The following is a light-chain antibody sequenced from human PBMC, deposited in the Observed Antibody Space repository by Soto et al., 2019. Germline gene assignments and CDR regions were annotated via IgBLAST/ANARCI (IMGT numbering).Light chain of an antibody. CDR1: QSISTY. CDR3: QQTHTTFT. J-gene: IGKJ4*01. CDR2: AAS. Sequence: DIQMTQSPSSLSASVGDRVTITCRASQSISTYLNWYQQKPGKVPKLLIYAASSLQSGVPSRFSGSGSGTDFTLTISSLQPEDFATYYCQQTHTTFTFGGWTTVEIK. V-gene: IGKV1-39*01.